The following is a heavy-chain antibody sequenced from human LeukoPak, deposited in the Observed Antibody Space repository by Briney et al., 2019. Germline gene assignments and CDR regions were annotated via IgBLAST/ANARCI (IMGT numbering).Heavy chain of an antibody. D-gene: IGHD1-20*01. J-gene: IGHJ6*02. CDR1: GGSFSGYY. Sequence: SETLSLTCAVYGGSFSGYYWSWTRRPPGKGPEWIGEINHSGSTNYNPSLKSRVTVSVDTSKNQFSLKPSSVTAADTAVYYCARGPNWTGMDVWGQGTTVTVSS. CDR3: ARGPNWTGMDV. V-gene: IGHV4-34*01. CDR2: INHSGST.